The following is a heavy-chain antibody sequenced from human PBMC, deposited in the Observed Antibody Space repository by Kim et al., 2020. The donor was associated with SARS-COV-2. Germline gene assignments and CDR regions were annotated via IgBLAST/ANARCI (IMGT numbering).Heavy chain of an antibody. CDR2: ISGRGGST. CDR1: GFTFSSYA. J-gene: IGHJ4*02. Sequence: GGSLRLSCAASGFTFSSYAMSWVRQAPGKGLEWVSAISGRGGSTYYADSGKGRFTISRDNSKKTLYLQMNSLRAEDTAVYYCAKNTERSGSYPGDFDYWGQGTLVTVSS. D-gene: IGHD1-26*01. V-gene: IGHV3-23*01. CDR3: AKNTERSGSYPGDFDY.